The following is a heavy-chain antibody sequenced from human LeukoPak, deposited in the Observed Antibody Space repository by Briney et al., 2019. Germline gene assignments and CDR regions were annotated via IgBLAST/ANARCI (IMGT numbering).Heavy chain of an antibody. CDR1: GYTLTELS. D-gene: IGHD4-23*01. J-gene: IGHJ6*02. CDR3: ATSVGLGWFETYGMGV. Sequence: ASVKVSCKVSGYTLTELSMHWVRQAPGKGLEWMGGFDPEDGETIYTQKFQGRVTMTEDTSTDTAHMELSSLRSEDTAVYYCATSVGLGWFETYGMGVWGQGTTVTVSS. V-gene: IGHV1-24*01. CDR2: FDPEDGET.